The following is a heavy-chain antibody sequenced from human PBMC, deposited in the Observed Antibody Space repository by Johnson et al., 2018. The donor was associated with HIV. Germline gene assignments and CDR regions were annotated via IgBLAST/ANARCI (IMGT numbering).Heavy chain of an antibody. V-gene: IGHV3-30*14. CDR3: AKGADYADYEGAFDI. J-gene: IGHJ3*02. D-gene: IGHD4-17*01. CDR2: ISYDGSNK. Sequence: VQLVESGGGVVQPGRSLRLSCAASGFTFSNSAMHWVRQAPGKGLEWVAVISYDGSNKYYADSVKGRFTISRDNSKNTLYLQMNSLRVEDTAVYYCAKGADYADYEGAFDIWGQGTMVTVSS. CDR1: GFTFSNSA.